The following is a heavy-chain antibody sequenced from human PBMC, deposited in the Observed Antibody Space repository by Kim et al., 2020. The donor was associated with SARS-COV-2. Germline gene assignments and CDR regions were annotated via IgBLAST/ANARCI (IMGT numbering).Heavy chain of an antibody. V-gene: IGHV3-11*04. Sequence: GGSLRLSCAASGFTFSNCDISWIRQAPGKGLEWVSVITSGGSTKNYADSVKGRFTISRDNSKNSLYLQMNSLRAEDTAVYYCARDTGLGVRGQGSTFT. CDR2: ITSGGSTK. CDR3: ARDTGLGV. CDR1: GFTFSNCD. J-gene: IGHJ6*02. D-gene: IGHD3-10*01.